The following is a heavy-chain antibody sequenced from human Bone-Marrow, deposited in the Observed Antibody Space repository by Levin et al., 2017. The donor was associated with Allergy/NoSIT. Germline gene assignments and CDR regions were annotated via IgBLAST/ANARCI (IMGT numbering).Heavy chain of an antibody. CDR1: GFTFSSVW. V-gene: IGHV3-15*01. D-gene: IGHD2-21*01. J-gene: IGHJ3*01. CDR3: ATGDCGGGSCHAFDF. Sequence: AGGSLRLSCAVSGFTFSSVWMTWVRQAPGKGLEWIGRIKLVSDGGTTDYAAPVRGRFTISRDDSINTLYLQMNNLKTEDTAIYYCATGDCGGGSCHAFDFWGQGTMVTVSS. CDR2: IKLVSDGGTT.